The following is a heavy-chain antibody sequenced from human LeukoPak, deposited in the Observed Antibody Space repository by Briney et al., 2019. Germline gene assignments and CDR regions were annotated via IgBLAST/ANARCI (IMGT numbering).Heavy chain of an antibody. CDR3: ARRMEVGYGGAHFDY. CDR2: IYYSGST. CDR1: GGSISSSSYY. Sequence: SETLSLTCTVSGGSISSSSYYWGWIRQPPGKGLEWIGSIYYSGSTYYNPSLKSRVTISVDTSKNQFSLKLSSVTAADTAVYYCARRMEVGYGGAHFDYWGQGTLVTVSS. J-gene: IGHJ4*02. V-gene: IGHV4-39*01. D-gene: IGHD3-16*01.